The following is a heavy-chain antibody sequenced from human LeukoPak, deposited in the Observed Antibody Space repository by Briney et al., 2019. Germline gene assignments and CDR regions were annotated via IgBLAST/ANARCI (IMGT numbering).Heavy chain of an antibody. CDR3: AKEKKYYYDSTGYPGYDY. CDR1: GFTFSSYG. V-gene: IGHV3-30*18. Sequence: GGSLRLSCAASGFTFSSYGMHWVRQAPGKGLEWVAVISYDGSNKYYADSVKGRFTISRDNSKNTLYLQLNSLRAEETAVYYCAKEKKYYYDSTGYPGYDYWGQGTLVTVSS. J-gene: IGHJ4*02. CDR2: ISYDGSNK. D-gene: IGHD3-22*01.